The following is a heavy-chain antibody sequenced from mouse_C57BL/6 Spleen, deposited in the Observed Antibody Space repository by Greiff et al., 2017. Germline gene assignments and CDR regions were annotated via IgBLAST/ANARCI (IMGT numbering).Heavy chain of an antibody. J-gene: IGHJ1*03. V-gene: IGHV14-1*01. CDR3: TTSRYGSSHYWYFDV. Sequence: VQLQQSGAELVRPGASVKLSCTASGFNINDYYMHWVKQRPEQGLEWIGRIDPEDGDTEYAPKFKGKATMTADTSSNTAYLQLSSLTSEDTAVYYCTTSRYGSSHYWYFDVWGTGTTVTVSS. CDR1: GFNINDYY. CDR2: IDPEDGDT. D-gene: IGHD1-1*01.